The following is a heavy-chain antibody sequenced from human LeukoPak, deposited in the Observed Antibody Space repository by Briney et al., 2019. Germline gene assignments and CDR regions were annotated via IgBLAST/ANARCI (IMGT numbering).Heavy chain of an antibody. CDR1: GFTFSRYW. D-gene: IGHD3-16*01. Sequence: PGGSLRLSCGASGFTFSRYWMSWVRQAPGKGLEWVANIKQDGSEKYYVDSVKGRFTISRDNAKNTLYLQMNSLRAEDTAVYYCAREDNLGSFYYFDYWGQGTLVTVSS. CDR2: IKQDGSEK. CDR3: AREDNLGSFYYFDY. V-gene: IGHV3-7*01. J-gene: IGHJ4*02.